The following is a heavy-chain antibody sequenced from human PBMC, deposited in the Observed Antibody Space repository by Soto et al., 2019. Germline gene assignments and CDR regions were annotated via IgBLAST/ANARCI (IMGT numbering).Heavy chain of an antibody. D-gene: IGHD3-10*01. CDR1: GGYFNDNY. CDR2: ISRRGTT. V-gene: IGHV4-34*01. CDR3: ATSLWFGTQVEL. J-gene: IGHJ5*02. Sequence: QVQLQQWGAGLLKPSETLSLSCAVYGGYFNDNYYTWFRQPPGKGLEWIGEISRRGTTQYIPSLKSRASISFDTSKTQVSLKVPSVTAADTAVYYCATSLWFGTQVELWGQGALVTVSS.